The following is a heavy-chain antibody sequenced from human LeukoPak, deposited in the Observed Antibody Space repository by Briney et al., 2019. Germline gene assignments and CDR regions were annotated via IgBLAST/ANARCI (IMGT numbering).Heavy chain of an antibody. V-gene: IGHV1-18*01. D-gene: IGHD3-16*01. CDR3: ARDHTVWGTSGSFVDY. CDR1: GYTFTSYG. J-gene: IGHJ4*02. Sequence: ASVKVSCKASGYTFTSYGISWVQQAPGQGLEWMGWISAYNGNTNYAQKLQGRVTMTTDTSTSTAYMELRSLRSDDTAVYYCARDHTVWGTSGSFVDYWGQGTLVTVSS. CDR2: ISAYNGNT.